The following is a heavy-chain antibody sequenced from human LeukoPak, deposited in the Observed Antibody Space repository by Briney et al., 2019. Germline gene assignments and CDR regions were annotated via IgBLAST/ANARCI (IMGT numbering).Heavy chain of an antibody. V-gene: IGHV1-18*01. CDR1: GYTFTSYG. D-gene: IGHD2-8*01. CDR3: ARRGLMDGMDL. J-gene: IGHJ6*02. Sequence: ASVKVSCTASGYTFTSYGISWVRQAPGQGHEWMGWISAYNGNTHYAQKLQGRVTMTTDTSTGTAYMELRSLRSDDTAVYYCARRGLMDGMDLWGQGTTVTVSS. CDR2: ISAYNGNT.